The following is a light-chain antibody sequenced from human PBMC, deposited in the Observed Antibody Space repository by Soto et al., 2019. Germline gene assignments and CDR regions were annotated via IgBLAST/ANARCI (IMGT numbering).Light chain of an antibody. CDR2: AAS. CDR3: QQYYSYLQT. V-gene: IGKV1-8*01. CDR1: QGISSY. J-gene: IGKJ1*01. Sequence: IRMTQSASSFAASTGDRVTITCRASQGISSYLAWYQQKPGKAPKLLIYAASTLQSGVPSRFSGSGSGTDFTLTISCLQSEDFATYYCQQYYSYLQTFGQRTKV.